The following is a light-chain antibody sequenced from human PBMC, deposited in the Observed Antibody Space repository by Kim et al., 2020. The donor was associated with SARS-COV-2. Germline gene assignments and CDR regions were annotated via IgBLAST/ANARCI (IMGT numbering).Light chain of an antibody. CDR2: GAS. J-gene: IGKJ4*01. CDR1: QTVIRNY. CDR3: QQYGSPSLT. Sequence: SPGGRDTPSCRTSQTVIRNYLAWYQQKPGQAPRLVIYGASSRATGIPDRFSGSGSGTDFTLTISRLEPEDFAVYYCQQYGSPSLTFGGGTKVDIK. V-gene: IGKV3-20*01.